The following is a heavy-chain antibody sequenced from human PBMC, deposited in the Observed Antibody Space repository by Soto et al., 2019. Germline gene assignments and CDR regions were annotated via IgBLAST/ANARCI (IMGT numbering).Heavy chain of an antibody. Sequence: ASETLSLTCAVYGGSFSGYYWSWIRQPPGKGLEWIGEINHSGSTNYNPSLKSRVTISVDTSKNQFSLKLSSVTAADTAVYYCAAGGYTVTEFDYWGQGTLVTVSS. CDR2: INHSGST. J-gene: IGHJ4*02. CDR3: AAGGYTVTEFDY. V-gene: IGHV4-34*01. D-gene: IGHD5-12*01. CDR1: GGSFSGYY.